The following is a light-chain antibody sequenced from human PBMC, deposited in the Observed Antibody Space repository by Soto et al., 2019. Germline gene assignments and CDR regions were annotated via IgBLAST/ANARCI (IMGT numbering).Light chain of an antibody. CDR2: GAS. V-gene: IGKV3-20*01. CDR1: QSISSTY. J-gene: IGKJ5*01. CDR3: QQYGSSPFT. Sequence: EIVLTQSPGTLSFSPGERATLSCRASQSISSTYLAWYQQKPGQAPRLLIYGASSRATGIPDRFSGSGSGTDFTITISRLEPEDFAVYYCQQYGSSPFTFGQGTRVEIK.